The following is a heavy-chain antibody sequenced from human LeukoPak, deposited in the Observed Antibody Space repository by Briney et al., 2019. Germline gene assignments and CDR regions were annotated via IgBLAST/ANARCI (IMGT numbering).Heavy chain of an antibody. J-gene: IGHJ3*02. CDR3: ARLKAAAGGDAFDI. V-gene: IGHV3-11*01. Sequence: GGSLRLSCVASGFTFSDYYMSWIRQAPGKGLEWVSYISSSGSTIYYADSVKGRFTISSDNAKNSLYLHMNSLRAEDTAVYYCARLKAAAGGDAFDIWGQGTLVTVSS. D-gene: IGHD6-25*01. CDR2: ISSSGSTI. CDR1: GFTFSDYY.